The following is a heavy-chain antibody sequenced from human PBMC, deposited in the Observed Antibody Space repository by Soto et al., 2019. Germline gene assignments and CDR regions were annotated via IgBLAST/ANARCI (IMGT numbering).Heavy chain of an antibody. D-gene: IGHD6-19*01. V-gene: IGHV3-30-3*01. J-gene: IGHJ4*02. CDR1: GFTFSSYA. Sequence: QVQLVESGGGVVQPGRSLRLSCAASGFTFSSYAMHWVRQAAGKGLEWVAVISYDGSNKYYADSVKGRFTISRDNSKNTLYLQMNSLRAEDTAVYYCAREGMHSSGWYRVYWGQGTLVTVSS. CDR3: AREGMHSSGWYRVY. CDR2: ISYDGSNK.